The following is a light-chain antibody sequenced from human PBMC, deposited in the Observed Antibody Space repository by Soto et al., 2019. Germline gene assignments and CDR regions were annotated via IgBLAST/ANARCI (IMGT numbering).Light chain of an antibody. CDR3: QQYNSYPWT. V-gene: IGKV1-5*01. CDR2: DAS. CDR1: QSISSW. Sequence: DIHMTQSPSTLSASVGDRVTITCRASQSISSWLAWYQQKPGKAPKLLIYDASSLESGVPSRFGGSGSGTEFTLTISSLHPDDFATYYCQQYNSYPWTFSQGTKVEIK. J-gene: IGKJ1*01.